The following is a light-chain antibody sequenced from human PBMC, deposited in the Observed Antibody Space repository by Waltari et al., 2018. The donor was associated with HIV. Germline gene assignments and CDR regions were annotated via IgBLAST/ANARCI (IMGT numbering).Light chain of an antibody. CDR2: GTS. CDR1: QRISSTY. V-gene: IGKV3-20*01. Sequence: EIVLTQSPGTLSLSPGERATLPCRASQRISSTYVAWFQQKPGQAPRLLMYGTSTRATGIPDRFSGSGSGTDFTLTISRLEPEDFAVYYCQQYDNAPITFGQGTRLEIK. J-gene: IGKJ5*01. CDR3: QQYDNAPIT.